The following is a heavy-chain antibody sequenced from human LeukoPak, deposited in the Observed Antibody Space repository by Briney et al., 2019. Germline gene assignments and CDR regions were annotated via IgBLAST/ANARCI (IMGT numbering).Heavy chain of an antibody. D-gene: IGHD3-3*01. Sequence: PSETLSLTCSVSGASLTNPTYYQWSWFRQPPGKGLEFIGNIFASGSATLTPSLKSRVTMSLDTSKNEFSLRLTSVTAEDSAVYYCARFKSGGFYYFDSWGQQAMSTVSS. CDR3: ARFKSGGFYYFDS. CDR1: GASLTNPTYY. V-gene: IGHV4-61*01. J-gene: IGHJ4*02. CDR2: IFASGSA.